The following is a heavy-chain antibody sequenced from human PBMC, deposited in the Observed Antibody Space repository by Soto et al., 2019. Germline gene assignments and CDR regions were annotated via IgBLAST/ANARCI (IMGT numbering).Heavy chain of an antibody. CDR1: GFTFSSYW. V-gene: IGHV3-7*01. D-gene: IGHD3-10*01. Sequence: EVQLVESGGGLVQPGGSLRLACAASGFTFSSYWMSWVRQAPGKGLEWVANIKQDGSGKYSVDSVKGRFTISRDNAKNSLYLQMNSLRAEDTAVYYCAIHPGRGAFDIWGQGTMVTVSS. CDR3: AIHPGRGAFDI. CDR2: IKQDGSGK. J-gene: IGHJ3*02.